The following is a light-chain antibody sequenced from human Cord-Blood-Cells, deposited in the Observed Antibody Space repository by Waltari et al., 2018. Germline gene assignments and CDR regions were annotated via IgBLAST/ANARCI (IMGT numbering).Light chain of an antibody. CDR1: SSDVGGYNY. V-gene: IGLV2-14*01. Sequence: QSALTQPASVSGSPGQSITISCTGTSSDVGGYNYVSWYQQHPGKAPKLMIYDVSKRPSGVSNRFSCSKSGNTASLTISGLQAEDEADYYCSSYTSGSTRVFGGGTKLTVL. CDR2: DVS. J-gene: IGLJ3*02. CDR3: SSYTSGSTRV.